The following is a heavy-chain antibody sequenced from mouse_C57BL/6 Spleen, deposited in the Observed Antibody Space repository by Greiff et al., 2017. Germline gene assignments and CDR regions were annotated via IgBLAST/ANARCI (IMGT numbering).Heavy chain of an antibody. CDR1: GYAFSSSW. Sequence: VQLQQSGPELVKPGASVKISCKASGYAFSSSWMNWVKQRPGKGLEWIGRIYPGAGDTNYNRKFKGKATLTADKSSSTAYMQLSSLTSEDSAVYVCAGLLGPSCYFDYWGQGTTVTVSS. CDR2: IYPGAGDT. D-gene: IGHD4-1*01. V-gene: IGHV1-82*01. CDR3: AGLLGPSCYFDY. J-gene: IGHJ2*01.